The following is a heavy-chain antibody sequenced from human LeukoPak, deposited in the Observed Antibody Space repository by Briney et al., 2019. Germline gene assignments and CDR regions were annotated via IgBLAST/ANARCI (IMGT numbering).Heavy chain of an antibody. J-gene: IGHJ3*02. V-gene: IGHV5-51*01. CDR2: IYPGDSDT. CDR3: ARGYCSSTSCHDAFDI. D-gene: IGHD2-2*01. Sequence: GESLKISCKGSGYSFTSYWIGWVRQIPGKGLEWMGIIYPGDSDTRYSPSFQGQVTISADKSISTAYLQWSSLKASDTAMYYCARGYCSSTSCHDAFDIWGQGTMVTVSS. CDR1: GYSFTSYW.